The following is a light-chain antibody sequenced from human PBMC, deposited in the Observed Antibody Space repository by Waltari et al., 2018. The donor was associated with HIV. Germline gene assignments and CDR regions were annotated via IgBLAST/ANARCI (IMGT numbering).Light chain of an antibody. CDR2: EVS. CDR1: SSDVGGYNY. J-gene: IGLJ1*01. Sequence: QSALTQPPSASGSPGQSVTISCIGTSSDVGGYNYVSWYQQHPGKAPKLMIYEVSKRPSGVPVRFSGSKSGNTASLTVSGLQAEDEADYYCSSYAGSNNYVFGTGTKVTVL. V-gene: IGLV2-8*01. CDR3: SSYAGSNNYV.